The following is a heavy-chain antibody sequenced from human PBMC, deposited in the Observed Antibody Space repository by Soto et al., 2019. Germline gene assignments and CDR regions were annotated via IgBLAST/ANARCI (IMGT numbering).Heavy chain of an antibody. V-gene: IGHV5-51*01. CDR1: GYSFANYC. CDR2: FYSGDSDT. J-gene: IGHJ4*02. D-gene: IGHD6-19*01. Sequence: PGESLKISCKGSGYSFANYCIAWVRQMPGKGLEWMGIFYSGDSDTRYSPSFQGQVVISGDKSINTAYLQWTSLKASDTAMYYCARVSSGFYDYWGQGTLVTVSS. CDR3: ARVSSGFYDY.